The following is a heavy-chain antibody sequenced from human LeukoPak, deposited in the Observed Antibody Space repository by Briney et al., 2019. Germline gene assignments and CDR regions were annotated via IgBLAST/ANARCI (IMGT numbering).Heavy chain of an antibody. CDR1: TASITTYY. CDR3: AKGGNDTKGNYHSWFFDL. CDR2: FHTTGTA. J-gene: IGHJ2*01. Sequence: PSETLSLTCTVSTASITTYYWSWIRQPAGKGLEWIGRFHTTGTADYNPSLKSRVSMSVDTSKKQFSLKLDSVTAADTAVYYCAKGGNDTKGNYHSWFFDLWGRGTLVTVSS. D-gene: IGHD2/OR15-2a*01. V-gene: IGHV4-4*07.